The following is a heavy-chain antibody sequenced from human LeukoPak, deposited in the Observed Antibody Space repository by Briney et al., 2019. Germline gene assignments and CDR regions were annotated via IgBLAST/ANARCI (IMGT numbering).Heavy chain of an antibody. Sequence: GGSLRLSCAASGFSFSSYEMNWVRQAPGKGLEWVSYISSSGSIIYYADSVKGRFTISRDNAKNSLYLQMKSLRAEDTAVYYCARLYSSSSGKAFDIWGQGTMVTVSS. D-gene: IGHD6-6*01. CDR2: ISSSGSII. V-gene: IGHV3-48*03. J-gene: IGHJ3*02. CDR1: GFSFSSYE. CDR3: ARLYSSSSGKAFDI.